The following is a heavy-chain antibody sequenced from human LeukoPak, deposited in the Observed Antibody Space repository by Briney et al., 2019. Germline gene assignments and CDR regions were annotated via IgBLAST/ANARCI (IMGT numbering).Heavy chain of an antibody. CDR2: ISYDGSNK. CDR1: GFTFSSCG. Sequence: GGSLRLSCAASGFTFSSCGMHWVRQAPGKGLEWVAIISYDGSNKYYADSVKGRFTISRDNSKNTLYLQMNSLRPEDTAVYYCARKVAAASYFFDYWGQGTLVTVSS. V-gene: IGHV3-30*03. CDR3: ARKVAAASYFFDY. D-gene: IGHD2-15*01. J-gene: IGHJ4*02.